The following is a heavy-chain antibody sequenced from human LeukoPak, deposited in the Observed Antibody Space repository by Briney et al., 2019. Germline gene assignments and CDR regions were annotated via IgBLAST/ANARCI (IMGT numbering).Heavy chain of an antibody. V-gene: IGHV4-34*01. CDR3: ARGPYSGSYWFDP. CDR2: INHSGST. J-gene: IGHJ5*02. D-gene: IGHD1-26*01. CDR1: GGSFSGYY. Sequence: PSETLSLTCAVYGGSFSGYYWSWIRQPPGKGLEWIGEINHSGSTNYNPSLKSRVTISVDTSKNQFSLKLSSVTAADTAVYYCARGPYSGSYWFDPWGQGTLVTVSS.